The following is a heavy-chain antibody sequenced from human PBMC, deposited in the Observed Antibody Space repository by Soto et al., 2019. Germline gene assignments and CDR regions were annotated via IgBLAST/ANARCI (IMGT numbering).Heavy chain of an antibody. CDR3: ARDWDYGDYVGYFDY. J-gene: IGHJ4*02. D-gene: IGHD4-17*01. V-gene: IGHV3-30-3*01. CDR1: GFTFSSYA. CDR2: ISYDGSNK. Sequence: PGGSLRLSCAASGFTFSSYAMHWVRQAPGKGLEWVAVISYDGSNKYYADSVKGRFTISRDNSKNTLYLQMNSLRAEDTAVYYCARDWDYGDYVGYFDYWGQGTLVTVSS.